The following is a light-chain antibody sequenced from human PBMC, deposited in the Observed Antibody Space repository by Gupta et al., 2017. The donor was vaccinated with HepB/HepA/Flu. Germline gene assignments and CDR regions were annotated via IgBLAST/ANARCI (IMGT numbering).Light chain of an antibody. CDR3: QQYGGSPPFT. V-gene: IGKV3-20*01. CDR2: AAS. J-gene: IGKJ3*01. CDR1: QSVTTRY. Sequence: CRASQSVTTRYLAWYQQKPGQAPRLLIYAASSRATGIPDRFSDSGSGTDFTLTISRLEPEDFAMYYCQQYGGSPPFTFGPGTKVDIK.